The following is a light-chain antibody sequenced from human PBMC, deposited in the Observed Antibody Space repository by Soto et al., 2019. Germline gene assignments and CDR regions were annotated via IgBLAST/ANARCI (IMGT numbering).Light chain of an antibody. CDR2: GNN. CDR3: QSYDSSLSGFYV. J-gene: IGLJ1*01. V-gene: IGLV1-40*01. CDR1: SSNIGADYD. Sequence: QSALPPPPSLSGSPGQRVTISCTWSSSNIGADYDVNWYQQLPGTAPKLLIYGNNNRPSGVPDRFSGSKSGTSASLAITGLQAEDEADYHCQSYDSSLSGFYVFGSGTKV.